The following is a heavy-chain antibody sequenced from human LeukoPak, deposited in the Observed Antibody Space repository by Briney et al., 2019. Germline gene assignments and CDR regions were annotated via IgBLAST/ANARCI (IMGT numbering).Heavy chain of an antibody. CDR2: INHSGST. CDR3: ARRSYSSSRYYYYYMDV. Sequence: PSETLSLTCAVYGGSFSGYYWSWIRQPPGKGLEWIGEINHSGSTNYNPSLKSRVTISVDTSKNQFSLELSSVTAADTAVYYCARRSYSSSRYYYYYMDVWGKGTTVTISS. V-gene: IGHV4-34*01. J-gene: IGHJ6*03. D-gene: IGHD6-13*01. CDR1: GGSFSGYY.